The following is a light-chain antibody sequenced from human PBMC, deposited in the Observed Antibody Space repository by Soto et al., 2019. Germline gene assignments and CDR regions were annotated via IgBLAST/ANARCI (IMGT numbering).Light chain of an antibody. CDR1: QDISNY. V-gene: IGKV1-33*01. J-gene: IGKJ4*01. Sequence: DIQMTQSPSSLSASVGDRVTITSQASQDISNYLNWYQQKPGKAPKLLIYDASNLETGVPSRFSGSGSGTDFTFTISSLQPEDIATYYCQQYDNPLLTFGGGTKVDIK. CDR3: QQYDNPLLT. CDR2: DAS.